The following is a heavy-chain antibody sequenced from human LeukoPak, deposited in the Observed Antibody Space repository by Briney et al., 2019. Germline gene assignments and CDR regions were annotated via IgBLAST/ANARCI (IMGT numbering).Heavy chain of an antibody. J-gene: IGHJ4*02. CDR1: GFTFSSYA. CDR3: ARGIEDTIFGVVIDY. Sequence: GGSLRLSCAASGFTFSSYAMHWVRQAPGKGLEYVSAISSNGGSTYYANSVKGRFTISRDNSKNTLYLQMGSLRAEDMAVYYCARGIEDTIFGVVIDYWGQGTLVTVSS. CDR2: ISSNGGST. V-gene: IGHV3-64*01. D-gene: IGHD3-3*01.